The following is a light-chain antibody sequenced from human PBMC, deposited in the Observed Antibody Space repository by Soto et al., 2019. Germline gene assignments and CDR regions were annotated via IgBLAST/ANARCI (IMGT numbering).Light chain of an antibody. Sequence: QSALTQPRSVSGSPGQSVAISCTGTSSDVGGYNYVSWYQQHPGKAPKVMIYDVNKRPSGVPDRFSGSKSGNTASLTISGLQADDEADYYCCSCAGRYTYVFGSGTKVTVL. CDR3: CSCAGRYTYV. V-gene: IGLV2-11*01. CDR2: DVN. CDR1: SSDVGGYNY. J-gene: IGLJ1*01.